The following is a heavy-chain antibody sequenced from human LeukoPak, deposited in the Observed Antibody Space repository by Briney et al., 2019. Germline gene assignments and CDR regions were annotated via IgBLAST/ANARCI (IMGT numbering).Heavy chain of an antibody. CDR3: AGSAPSSGYYYGDAFDI. Sequence: PSETLSLTCTVSGGSISSSSYYWGWIRQPPGRGLEWIGSIYYSGSTYYNPSLKSRVTISVDTSKNQFSLNLSSVTAADTAVYYCAGSAPSSGYYYGDAFDIWGQGTMVTVSS. D-gene: IGHD3-22*01. CDR1: GGSISSSSYY. V-gene: IGHV4-39*01. CDR2: IYYSGST. J-gene: IGHJ3*02.